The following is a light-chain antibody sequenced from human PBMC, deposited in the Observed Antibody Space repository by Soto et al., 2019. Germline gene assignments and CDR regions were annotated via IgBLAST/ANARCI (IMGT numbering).Light chain of an antibody. J-gene: IGKJ1*01. CDR2: GAS. V-gene: IGKV3-20*01. Sequence: EIVLTQTPGTLSLSLGERATLSCRASQSVSNNFLAWYQQKPGQAPRLLIYGASNRATGIADRFSGSGSGTDFTLTISGLEPEDFAVYYCQQYGSSGTFGQGTKVEIK. CDR3: QQYGSSGT. CDR1: QSVSNNF.